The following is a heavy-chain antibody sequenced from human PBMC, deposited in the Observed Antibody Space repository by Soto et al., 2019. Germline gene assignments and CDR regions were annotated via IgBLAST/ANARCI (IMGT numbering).Heavy chain of an antibody. V-gene: IGHV3-23*01. J-gene: IGHJ6*02. CDR1: GFTFSSYA. Sequence: EVQLLESGGGLVQPGGSLRLSCAASGFTFSSYAMSWVRQAPGKGLEWVSAISGSGGSTYYADSVKGRFTISRDNSKNTLYLQMNSLRAEDTAVYYCAKGLSYCGGDCYSASQYYYYYGMDVWGQGTTVTVSS. CDR2: ISGSGGST. D-gene: IGHD2-21*02. CDR3: AKGLSYCGGDCYSASQYYYYYGMDV.